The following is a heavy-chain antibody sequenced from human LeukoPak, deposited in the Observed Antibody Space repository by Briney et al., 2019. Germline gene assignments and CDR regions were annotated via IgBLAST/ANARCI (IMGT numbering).Heavy chain of an antibody. V-gene: IGHV4-59*01. D-gene: IGHD3-10*01. Sequence: SETLSLTCTVSGGSISSYYWSWIRQPPGNGQELIGNIDYSGSTNYNLYLNRRGTISVDTYTNQFSLKLTSMTAAATAVYYCARTYYYGSGPTPVYYMDVWGKGTTVTVSS. J-gene: IGHJ6*03. CDR2: IDYSGST. CDR3: ARTYYYGSGPTPVYYMDV. CDR1: GGSISSYY.